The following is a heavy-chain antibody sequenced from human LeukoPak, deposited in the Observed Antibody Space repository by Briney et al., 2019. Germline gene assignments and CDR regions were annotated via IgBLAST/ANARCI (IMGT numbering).Heavy chain of an antibody. J-gene: IGHJ4*02. CDR1: GYTFTSYE. CDR2: MNPNSDNT. CDR3: ARNRYGSGSGDY. Sequence: ASVKVSCKTSGYTFTSYEINWVRQAPGQELEWMGWMNPNSDNTVYAQKFQGRVTMTRKTSISTAYMELSSLTSEDTAIYYCARNRYGSGSGDYWGQGTLVTVSS. D-gene: IGHD3-10*01. V-gene: IGHV1-8*01.